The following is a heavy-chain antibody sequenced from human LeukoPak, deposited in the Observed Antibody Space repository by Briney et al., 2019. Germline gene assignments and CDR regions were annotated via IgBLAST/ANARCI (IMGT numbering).Heavy chain of an antibody. J-gene: IGHJ4*02. V-gene: IGHV3-33*01. D-gene: IGHD4-17*01. Sequence: GGSLRLSCATSGFTFSSYGMHWVRQAPGKGLEWVAVIWYDGSNKYYADSVKGRFTISRDNSKNTLYLQMNSLRAEDTAVYYCARRGTVTTGGAYYFDYWGQGTLVTVSS. CDR1: GFTFSSYG. CDR3: ARRGTVTTGGAYYFDY. CDR2: IWYDGSNK.